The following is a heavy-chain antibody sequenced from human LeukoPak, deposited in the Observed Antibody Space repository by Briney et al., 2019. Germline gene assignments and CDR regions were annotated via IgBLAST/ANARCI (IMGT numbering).Heavy chain of an antibody. CDR3: ARSREGGGGYPDAFDI. CDR1: GGSISSYY. CDR2: IYYSGST. J-gene: IGHJ3*02. Sequence: SETLSLTCTVSGGSISSYYWSWIRQPPGKGLEWIGYIYYSGSTNYNPSLKSRVTISVDTSKNQFSLKLSSVTAADTAVYYCARSREGGGGYPDAFDIWGQGTMVTVSS. V-gene: IGHV4-59*01. D-gene: IGHD3-16*01.